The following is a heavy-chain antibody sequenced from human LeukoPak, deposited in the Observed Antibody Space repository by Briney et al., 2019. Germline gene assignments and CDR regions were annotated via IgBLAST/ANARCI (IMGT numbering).Heavy chain of an antibody. CDR3: ARSPGLGYCSSTSCSTSYYYYGMDV. D-gene: IGHD2-2*01. Sequence: GGSLRLSCAASGFTFDDYAVHWVRQAPGKGLEWVSGISWNSGSIGYADSVKGRFTISRDNAKNSLYLQMNSLRAEDTALYYCARSPGLGYCSSTSCSTSYYYYGMDVWGQGTTVTVSS. J-gene: IGHJ6*02. V-gene: IGHV3-9*01. CDR1: GFTFDDYA. CDR2: ISWNSGSI.